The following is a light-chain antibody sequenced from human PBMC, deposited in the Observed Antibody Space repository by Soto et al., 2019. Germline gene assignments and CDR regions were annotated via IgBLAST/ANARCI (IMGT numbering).Light chain of an antibody. J-gene: IGLJ3*02. CDR3: CSYAGSYTLWV. V-gene: IGLV2-11*01. Sequence: QSALTQPRSVSGSPGQSVTISCTGTSSDVGGYNFVSWYQQYPGKAPKLIIYDVTKRPSGVPDRFSGSKSGNTASLTISGLQAEDEADYYCCSYAGSYTLWVFGGGTKQTVL. CDR1: SSDVGGYNF. CDR2: DVT.